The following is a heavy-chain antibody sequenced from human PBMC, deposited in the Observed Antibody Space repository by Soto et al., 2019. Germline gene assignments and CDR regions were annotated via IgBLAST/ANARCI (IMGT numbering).Heavy chain of an antibody. D-gene: IGHD3-3*01. Sequence: SETLSLTCTVSGGSISSGGYYWSWIRQHPGKGLEWIGYIYYSGSTYYNPSLKSRVTISVDTSKNQFSLKLSSVTAADTAVYYCARDHPYYDFWSGPHSYGMDVWGQGTTVTV. CDR3: ARDHPYYDFWSGPHSYGMDV. CDR2: IYYSGST. J-gene: IGHJ6*02. CDR1: GGSISSGGYY. V-gene: IGHV4-31*03.